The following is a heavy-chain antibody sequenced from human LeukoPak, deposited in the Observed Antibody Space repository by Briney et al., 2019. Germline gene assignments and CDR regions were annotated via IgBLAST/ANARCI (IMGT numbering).Heavy chain of an antibody. CDR2: IYSGGST. Sequence: PGGSLRLSCAASGFTVSSNAMSWVRQAQGKGLGWVSVIYSGGSTYYADSVKGRFTISRDNSKNTLYLQMNSLRAEDTAVYYCARGFRWGVMAYWGQGTLVTVSS. D-gene: IGHD3-16*01. CDR1: GFTVSSNA. V-gene: IGHV3-53*01. CDR3: ARGFRWGVMAY. J-gene: IGHJ4*02.